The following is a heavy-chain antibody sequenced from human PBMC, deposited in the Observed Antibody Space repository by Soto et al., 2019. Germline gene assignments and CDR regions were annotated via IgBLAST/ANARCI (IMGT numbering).Heavy chain of an antibody. D-gene: IGHD6-19*01. CDR1: GFTFSSYW. V-gene: IGHV3-74*01. CDR2: INSDGSST. CDR3: ARDLRYSSGWFYYYYGMDV. Sequence: CLRLSCAASGFTFSSYWMHWVRQAPGKGLVWVSRINSDGSSTSYADSVKGRFTISRDNAKNTLYLQMNSLRAEDTAVYYCARDLRYSSGWFYYYYGMDVWGQGTTVTVSS. J-gene: IGHJ6*02.